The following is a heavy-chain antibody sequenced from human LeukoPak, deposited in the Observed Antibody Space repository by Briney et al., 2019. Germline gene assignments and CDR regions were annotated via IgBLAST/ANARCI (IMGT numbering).Heavy chain of an antibody. CDR3: ARRNSGTHTFDY. CDR1: GGSISSYY. CDR2: IYYSGST. J-gene: IGHJ4*02. V-gene: IGHV4-59*01. D-gene: IGHD1/OR15-1a*01. Sequence: SGTLSLTCTVSGGSISSYYWSWIRQPPGKGLEWIGYIYYSGSTNYNPSLKSRVTISVDTSKNQFSLMLSSVTAADTAVYFCARRNSGTHTFDYWGQGTLVTVS.